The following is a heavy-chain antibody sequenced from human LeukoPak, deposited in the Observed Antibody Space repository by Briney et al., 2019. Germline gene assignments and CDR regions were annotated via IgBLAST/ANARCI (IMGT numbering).Heavy chain of an antibody. Sequence: PGGSLRLSCAASGFTFSSYAMNWVRQAPGKGLEWISYISSSSTTMYYADSVKGRFTISRDNAKNSLYLQMNSLRAEDTAVYYCARLYCGGDCYGFDYWGQGTLVTVSS. V-gene: IGHV3-48*04. J-gene: IGHJ4*02. D-gene: IGHD2-21*02. CDR3: ARLYCGGDCYGFDY. CDR2: ISSSSTTM. CDR1: GFTFSSYA.